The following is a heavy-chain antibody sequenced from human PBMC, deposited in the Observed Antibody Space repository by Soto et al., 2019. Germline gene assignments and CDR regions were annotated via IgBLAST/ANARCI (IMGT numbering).Heavy chain of an antibody. V-gene: IGHV1-45*02. CDR3: ARSKLELGPLGH. CDR2: ITPFNGNT. CDR1: GYTFTYRY. Sequence: SVKVSCKASGYTFTYRYLHWVRQAPGQALEWMGWITPFNGNTNYAQKFQDRVTITRDRSMSTAYMELSSLRSGDTAMYYCARSKLELGPLGHWGQGTLVTVSS. D-gene: IGHD1-7*01. J-gene: IGHJ4*02.